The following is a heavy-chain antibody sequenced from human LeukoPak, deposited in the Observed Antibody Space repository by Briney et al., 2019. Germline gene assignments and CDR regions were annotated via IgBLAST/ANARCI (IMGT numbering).Heavy chain of an antibody. V-gene: IGHV3-33*06. CDR3: AKVGIRISLIVVVFTTADDWYFDL. CDR2: IWSDGSKK. Sequence: GGSLRLSCAASGFTFSTYGIHWVRQVPGKGLEWVAIIWSDGSKKYYADSVKGRFTISRDNSKNTLSLQMNSLRAEDTAVYYCAKVGIRISLIVVVFTTADDWYFDLWGRGTLVTVSS. D-gene: IGHD3-22*01. CDR1: GFTFSTYG. J-gene: IGHJ2*01.